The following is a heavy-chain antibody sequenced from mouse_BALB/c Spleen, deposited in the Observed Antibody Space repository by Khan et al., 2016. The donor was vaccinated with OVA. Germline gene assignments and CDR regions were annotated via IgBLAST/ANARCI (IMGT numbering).Heavy chain of an antibody. Sequence: QIQLVQSGPELKKPGETVKISCKASGYTLPNYGMNWVKQATGKGLKWMGWINTYTGEPTYAEDFKGRIAFSLEPSASTAYLQINNLKNEDTATLFCARSNSNYWFAYWGQGTLVTVSA. CDR3: ARSNSNYWFAY. J-gene: IGHJ3*01. D-gene: IGHD2-5*01. CDR1: GYTLPNYG. CDR2: INTYTGEP. V-gene: IGHV9-3-1*01.